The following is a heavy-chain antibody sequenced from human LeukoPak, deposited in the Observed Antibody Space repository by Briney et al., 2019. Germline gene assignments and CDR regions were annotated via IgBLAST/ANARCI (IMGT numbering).Heavy chain of an antibody. V-gene: IGHV3-21*01. Sequence: RSGGSLRLSCAASGFTFSCYTMNWVRQAPGKGLEWVSSISSSSSHIYYADSVRGRFTIARDNAKKSLFLQMNSLRAEDTAVYYCARAGGSGWRTYYFDYWGQGTLVTVSS. D-gene: IGHD6-19*01. CDR2: ISSSSSHI. J-gene: IGHJ4*02. CDR1: GFTFSCYT. CDR3: ARAGGSGWRTYYFDY.